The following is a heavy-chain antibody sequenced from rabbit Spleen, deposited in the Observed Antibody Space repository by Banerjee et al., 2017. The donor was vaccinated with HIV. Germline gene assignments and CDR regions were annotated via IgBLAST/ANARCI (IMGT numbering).Heavy chain of an antibody. CDR3: ARSLDDGSGLYGHTLNL. J-gene: IGHJ4*01. Sequence: QEQLEESGGGLVKPEGSLTLTCKASGVSLNDKDVMCWVRQAPGKGLEWIACINIVTGKSVYASWAKGRFTMSRTSSTTVTLQMTSLTAADTATYFCARSLDDGSGLYGHTLNLWGPGTLVTVS. CDR1: GVSLNDKDV. CDR2: INIVTGKS. D-gene: IGHD4-2*01. V-gene: IGHV1S45*01.